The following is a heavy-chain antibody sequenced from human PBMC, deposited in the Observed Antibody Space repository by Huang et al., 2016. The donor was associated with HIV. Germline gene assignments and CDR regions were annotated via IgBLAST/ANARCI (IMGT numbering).Heavy chain of an antibody. V-gene: IGHV4-39*01. D-gene: IGHD6-19*01. Sequence: QLQLQESGPGLVKPSETLSLTCTVSGGSISTSGYYWGWIRQPPGKGLEWIGSIDYRGSTSYNPSLKSRVTISVDTSKSQFSLKLSSVTAADTAVYYCARQDTSGWYADPYYFDYWGQGTLVTVSS. CDR3: ARQDTSGWYADPYYFDY. CDR2: IDYRGST. CDR1: GGSISTSGYY. J-gene: IGHJ4*02.